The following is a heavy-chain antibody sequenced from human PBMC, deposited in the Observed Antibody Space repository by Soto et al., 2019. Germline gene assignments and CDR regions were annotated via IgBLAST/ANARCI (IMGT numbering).Heavy chain of an antibody. CDR2: ITYYGSCQ. CDR1: GFNFDNYG. J-gene: IGHJ4*02. Sequence: PGGSLSLSCQASGFNFDNYGMHWVRQAPGKGLEWAAVITYYGSCQYYAASVKGRSTISRHNSENTLSLHLNTLKPEDTAVYHCAKDRVGGTFYTPLAFWGQGTLVTVSS. D-gene: IGHD1-7*01. CDR3: AKDRVGGTFYTPLAF. V-gene: IGHV3-30*18.